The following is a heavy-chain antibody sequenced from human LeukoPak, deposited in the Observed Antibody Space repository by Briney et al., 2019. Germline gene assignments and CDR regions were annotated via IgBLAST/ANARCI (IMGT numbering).Heavy chain of an antibody. CDR1: GGSISRYY. D-gene: IGHD6-13*01. CDR3: ARHVVPSSWYANWFDP. Sequence: SSETLSLTCTVSGGSISRYYWGWIRQPPGKGLEWIGYIHYSGSTNYNPSLKSRVTMLVDTSKSQFSLKLNSVTAADTAVYYCARHVVPSSWYANWFDPWGQGTLVTVSS. CDR2: IHYSGST. V-gene: IGHV4-59*08. J-gene: IGHJ5*02.